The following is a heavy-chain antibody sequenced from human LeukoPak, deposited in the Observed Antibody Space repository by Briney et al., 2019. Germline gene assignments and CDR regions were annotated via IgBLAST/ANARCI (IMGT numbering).Heavy chain of an antibody. J-gene: IGHJ4*02. V-gene: IGHV3-74*01. Sequence: GGSLRLSCAASGFTLSAYWMYWVRQAPGKGPVWDAFINNDGSDTNYADSVKGRFTISRDNSKNTLYLQMNSLRAEDTAVYYCAKDPTSPGWTFDYWGQGTLVTVSS. D-gene: IGHD2-2*01. CDR3: AKDPTSPGWTFDY. CDR2: INNDGSDT. CDR1: GFTLSAYW.